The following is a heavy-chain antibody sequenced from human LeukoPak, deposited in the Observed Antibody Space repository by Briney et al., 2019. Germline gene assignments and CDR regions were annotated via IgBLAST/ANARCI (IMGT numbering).Heavy chain of an antibody. Sequence: PGGSLRLSCAASGFTFSSYAMSWVRQAPGKGLEWVSAISGSGGSTYYADSVKGRFTISRDNSKNTLYLQMNSLRVEDTAVYYCARDLVVTSGYWGQGTLVTVSS. J-gene: IGHJ4*02. V-gene: IGHV3-23*01. CDR3: ARDLVVTSGY. CDR2: ISGSGGST. D-gene: IGHD2-2*01. CDR1: GFTFSSYA.